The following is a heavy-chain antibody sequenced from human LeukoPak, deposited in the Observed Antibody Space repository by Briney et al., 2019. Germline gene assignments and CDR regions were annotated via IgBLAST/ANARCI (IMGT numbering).Heavy chain of an antibody. Sequence: GGSLRLSCAASGFTFSSYSMNWVRQAPGKGLEWVAVISYDGSNKYYADSVKGRFTISRDNSKNTLYLQMNSLRAEDTAVYYCASPTVAGTPYFDYWGQGTLVTVSS. CDR2: ISYDGSNK. D-gene: IGHD6-19*01. V-gene: IGHV3-30*03. J-gene: IGHJ4*02. CDR3: ASPTVAGTPYFDY. CDR1: GFTFSSYS.